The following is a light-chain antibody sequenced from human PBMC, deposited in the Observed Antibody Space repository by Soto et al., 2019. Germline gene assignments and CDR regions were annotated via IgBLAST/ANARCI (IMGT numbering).Light chain of an antibody. J-gene: IGLJ3*02. Sequence: QSVLTQPASVSGSPGQSITISCTGTSSDVGSYNLVSWYQQHPGKAPKLMIYEGNKWPSGVSNRFSGSKSGNTASLTISGLQAEDEADYYCCSYAGSSTWVFGGGTKVTVL. CDR2: EGN. CDR3: CSYAGSSTWV. V-gene: IGLV2-23*01. CDR1: SSDVGSYNL.